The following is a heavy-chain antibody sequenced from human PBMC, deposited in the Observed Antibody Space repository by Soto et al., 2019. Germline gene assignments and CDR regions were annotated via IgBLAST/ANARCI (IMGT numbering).Heavy chain of an antibody. CDR3: ARDSSGGPTDFDY. CDR2: IWSGGQNA. V-gene: IGHV3-33*01. D-gene: IGHD3-10*01. CDR1: GFTFSHFG. J-gene: IGHJ4*02. Sequence: QVHLVESGGGVVQPGGSLRLSCAASGFTFSHFGFHWVRQAPGKGLEWVAVIWSGGQNAYNGECVKGRFTISRDDSKNTVYLHMDSLRVQGTAIDYCARDSSGGPTDFDYWGQGVLVTVSS.